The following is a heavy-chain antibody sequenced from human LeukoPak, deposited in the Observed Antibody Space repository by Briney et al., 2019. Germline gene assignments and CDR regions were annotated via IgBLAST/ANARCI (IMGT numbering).Heavy chain of an antibody. CDR1: GFTFSSYS. CDR2: ISTSSSYI. Sequence: GGPLRLSCAASGFTFSSYSMNRVRQAPGKGLEWVSSISTSSSYIHYADSVKGRFTISRDNAKNSLFLQMNSLRAEDTAVYYCAGSSGNYCESDYWGQGTLVTVSS. V-gene: IGHV3-21*01. CDR3: AGSSGNYCESDY. J-gene: IGHJ4*02. D-gene: IGHD1-26*01.